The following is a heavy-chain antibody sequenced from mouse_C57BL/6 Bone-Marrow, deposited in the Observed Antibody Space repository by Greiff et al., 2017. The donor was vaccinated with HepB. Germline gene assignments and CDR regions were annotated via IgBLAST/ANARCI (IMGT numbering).Heavy chain of an antibody. Sequence: VQLQQSGPELVKPGASVKISCKASGYAFSSSWMHWVKQRPGKGLEWIGRIYPGDGDTNYNGKFKGKATLTADKSSSTAYMQLSSLTSEDSAVYFCARYYSAWFAYWGQGTLVTVSA. V-gene: IGHV1-82*01. CDR1: GYAFSSSW. D-gene: IGHD2-12*01. J-gene: IGHJ3*01. CDR2: IYPGDGDT. CDR3: ARYYSAWFAY.